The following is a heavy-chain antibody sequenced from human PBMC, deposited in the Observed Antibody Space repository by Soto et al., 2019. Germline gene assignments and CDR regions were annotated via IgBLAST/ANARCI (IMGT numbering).Heavy chain of an antibody. D-gene: IGHD1-26*01. CDR3: AIVSNSENYGDY. Sequence: EVQLLESGGGLVQPGGSLRLSCAASGFTFSSYAMTWVRQAPGKGLEWVSSISGRGGNTYYTDSVKGRFTISRDNSKNPLYLQMISLRAEDTAVYYCAIVSNSENYGDYWGQGTLVIVSS. J-gene: IGHJ4*02. CDR1: GFTFSSYA. CDR2: ISGRGGNT. V-gene: IGHV3-23*01.